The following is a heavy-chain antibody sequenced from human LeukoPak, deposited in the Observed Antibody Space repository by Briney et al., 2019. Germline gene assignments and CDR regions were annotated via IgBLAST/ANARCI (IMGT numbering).Heavy chain of an antibody. D-gene: IGHD2-2*01. J-gene: IGHJ6*01. CDR1: GFTFDDYA. Sequence: GSLSLSCAASGFTFDDYAMHWVRQAPGKGLEWVSLICGGGGSTYYADPVKGRFTIARDNSKNSLYLQMLSPSTQATSLYYFARVVVPAAIQRGGMDGWGQGTTVTVSS. CDR2: ICGGGGST. CDR3: ARVVVPAAIQRGGMDG. V-gene: IGHV3-43*02.